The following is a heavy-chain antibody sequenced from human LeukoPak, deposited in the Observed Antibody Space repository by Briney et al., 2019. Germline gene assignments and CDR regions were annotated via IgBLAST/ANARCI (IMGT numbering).Heavy chain of an antibody. CDR1: GDSISSSNCY. V-gene: IGHV4-39*02. D-gene: IGHD5-24*01. J-gene: IGHJ4*02. Sequence: SETLSLTCTVSGDSISSSNCYWGWIRQPPGKGLEWIGSIYFSGGTYYNASLKSRVTISVDTSKNQFSLKLSSVTAADTAVYYCARDGYNLDYWGQGTLVTVSS. CDR2: IYFSGGT. CDR3: ARDGYNLDY.